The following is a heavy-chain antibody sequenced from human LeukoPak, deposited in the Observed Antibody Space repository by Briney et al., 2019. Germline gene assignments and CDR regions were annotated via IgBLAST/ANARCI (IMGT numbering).Heavy chain of an antibody. D-gene: IGHD6-19*01. J-gene: IGHJ2*01. CDR1: GGSISSYY. CDR3: ARGGMMAGTSSWYFDL. V-gene: IGHV4-59*01. CDR2: IYYSGST. Sequence: SETLSLTCTVSGGSISSYYWSWIRQPPGKGLEWIGYIYYSGSTNYNPSLKSRVTISVDTSKNQFSLKLSSVTAADTAVHYCARGGMMAGTSSWYFDLWGRCTLVTVSS.